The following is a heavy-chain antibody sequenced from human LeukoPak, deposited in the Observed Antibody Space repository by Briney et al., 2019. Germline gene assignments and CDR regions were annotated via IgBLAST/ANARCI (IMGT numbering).Heavy chain of an antibody. CDR3: ARDAYVSYYYYGMDV. Sequence: SETLSLTCTVSGGSLSSYYWSWIRQPPGKGLEGIGDIYYSGSTNYNPSLKSRVTISVDTSKNQFSLKLTSVTAADTAVYYCARDAYVSYYYYGMDVWGKGTTVTVSS. V-gene: IGHV4-59*01. D-gene: IGHD3-16*01. J-gene: IGHJ6*04. CDR1: GGSLSSYY. CDR2: IYYSGST.